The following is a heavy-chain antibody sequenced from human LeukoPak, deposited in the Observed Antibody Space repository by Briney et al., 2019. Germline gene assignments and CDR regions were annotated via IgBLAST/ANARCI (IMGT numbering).Heavy chain of an antibody. V-gene: IGHV3-30*18. J-gene: IGHJ5*02. Sequence: GGSLRLSCAASGFTFSSYGMHWVRQAPGKGLEWVAVISYDGSNKYYADSVKGRFTISRDNSKNTLYLQMNSLRAEDTAVYYCAKGTYSSCWYNNWFDPWGQGTLVTVSS. CDR2: ISYDGSNK. CDR1: GFTFSSYG. CDR3: AKGTYSSCWYNNWFDP. D-gene: IGHD6-19*01.